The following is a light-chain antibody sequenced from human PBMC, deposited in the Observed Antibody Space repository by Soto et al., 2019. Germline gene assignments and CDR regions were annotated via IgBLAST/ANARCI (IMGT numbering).Light chain of an antibody. J-gene: IGKJ5*01. CDR2: GAS. Sequence: DVQVTQSPSFVSASVGDRVTITCRASQGIGTWLARYQQKPGAAPNLLISGASNLESGVPARFSGSGLGTHFTFTIVSLQPEDSATYYCQQTNSFPITFGQGTRLEI. V-gene: IGKV1D-12*01. CDR3: QQTNSFPIT. CDR1: QGIGTW.